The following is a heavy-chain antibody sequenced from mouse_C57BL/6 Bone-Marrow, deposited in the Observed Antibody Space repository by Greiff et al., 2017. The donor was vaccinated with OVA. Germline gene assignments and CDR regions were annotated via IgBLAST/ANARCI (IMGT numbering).Heavy chain of an antibody. J-gene: IGHJ3*01. CDR2: IYPRSGNT. CDR1: GYTFTSYG. Sequence: QVQLQQPGAELVKPGASVKLSCKASGYTFTSYGISWVKQRTGQGLEWIGEIYPRSGNTYYNEKFKGKATLTADKSSSTAYMELRSLTSEDSAVYFCARRAYYGSSPAWFAYWGQGTLVTVSA. CDR3: ARRAYYGSSPAWFAY. D-gene: IGHD1-1*01. V-gene: IGHV1-81*01.